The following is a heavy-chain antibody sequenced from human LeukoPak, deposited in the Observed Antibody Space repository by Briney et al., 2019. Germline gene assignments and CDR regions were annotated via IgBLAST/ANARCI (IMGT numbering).Heavy chain of an antibody. V-gene: IGHV1-69*05. Sequence: SVKVSCKASGGTFSSYAISWVRQAPGQGLEWMGGIIPIFGTANYAQKFQGRVTITTDESTSTAYMELCSLRSEDTAVYYCASGSYVWGSYRYTGPFDYWGQGTLVTVSS. CDR2: IIPIFGTA. D-gene: IGHD3-16*02. CDR3: ASGSYVWGSYRYTGPFDY. J-gene: IGHJ4*02. CDR1: GGTFSSYA.